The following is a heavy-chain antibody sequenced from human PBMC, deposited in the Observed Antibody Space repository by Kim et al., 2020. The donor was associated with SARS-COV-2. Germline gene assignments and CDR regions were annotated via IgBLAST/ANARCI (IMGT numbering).Heavy chain of an antibody. CDR1: GGSFSGYY. Sequence: SETLSLTCAVYGGSFSGYYWSWIRQPPGKGLEWIGEINHSGSTNYNPSLKSRVTISVDTSKNQFSLKLSSVTAADTAVYYCAGGWQWRGMYYFDYWGQGTLVTVSS. CDR3: AGGWQWRGMYYFDY. J-gene: IGHJ4*02. CDR2: INHSGST. V-gene: IGHV4-34*01. D-gene: IGHD6-19*01.